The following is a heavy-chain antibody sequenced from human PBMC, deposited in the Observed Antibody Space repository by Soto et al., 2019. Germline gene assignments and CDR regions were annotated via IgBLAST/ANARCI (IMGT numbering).Heavy chain of an antibody. V-gene: IGHV4-30-4*08. D-gene: IGHD2-21*02. CDR3: AREDDGGDTLDV. CDR2: IHHSGSI. Sequence: SETPFLTCPVSGGSISSDYFHWTWIPQSPERGLEWIGYIHHSGSILYNPSLKSRVTISVDTSKNQFSLHLSSVTAADTAVYFCAREDDGGDTLDVWGQGTTVTVSS. CDR1: GGSISSDYFH. J-gene: IGHJ6*02.